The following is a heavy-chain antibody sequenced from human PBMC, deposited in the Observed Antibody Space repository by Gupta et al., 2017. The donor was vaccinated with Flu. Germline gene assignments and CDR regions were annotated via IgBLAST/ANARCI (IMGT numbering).Heavy chain of an antibody. CDR2: RYKDGSEK. D-gene: IGHD6-19*01. CDR1: GFIFSSFW. Sequence: EVQLVESGGGLVQTGGSLRLSCAACGFIFSSFWLSWVGQAPRTGGGGVANRYKDGSEKYYVESVKGRFTISRDNAKNSLYLQMNSLSTEDTAVYYCARELPAHSSGWFGSDYWGQGTLVTVSS. J-gene: IGHJ4*02. V-gene: IGHV3-7*01. CDR3: ARELPAHSSGWFGSDY.